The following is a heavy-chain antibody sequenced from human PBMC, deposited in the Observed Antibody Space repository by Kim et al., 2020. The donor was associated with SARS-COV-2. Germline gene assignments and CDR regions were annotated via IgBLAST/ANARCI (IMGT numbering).Heavy chain of an antibody. CDR3: ATEIAVRAFDY. V-gene: IGHV1-24*01. D-gene: IGHD6-19*01. Sequence: IYAQKFQGRVTMTEDTSTDTAYMELSSLRSEDTAVYYCATEIAVRAFDYWGQGTLVTVSS. J-gene: IGHJ4*02.